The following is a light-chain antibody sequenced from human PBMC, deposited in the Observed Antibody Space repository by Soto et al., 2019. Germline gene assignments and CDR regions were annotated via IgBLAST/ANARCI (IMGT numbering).Light chain of an antibody. CDR1: QGISTW. V-gene: IGKV1-12*01. CDR3: QEANNFPP. CDR2: AAS. J-gene: IGKJ4*01. Sequence: DIPMTQSPSSVSASVGDRVTITCRASQGISTWLAWFQQKPGKAPKLLIYAASSLESGVPSRFNGSGSGTDFTLTISSLQPEDFAMYYCQEANNFPPFGGGTKMEIK.